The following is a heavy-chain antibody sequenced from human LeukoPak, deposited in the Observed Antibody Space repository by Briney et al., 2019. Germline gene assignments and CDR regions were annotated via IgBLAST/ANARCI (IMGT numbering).Heavy chain of an antibody. Sequence: GRSLRLSCAASGFTFSSYGMHWVRQAPGKGLEWVAVIWYDGGNKYYADSVKGRFTISRDNSKNSLYLQMNNVRAEDTAMYYCASAAYDTNGYTANHDYWGQGTLVTVSS. CDR2: IWYDGGNK. CDR3: ASAAYDTNGYTANHDY. D-gene: IGHD3-22*01. CDR1: GFTFSSYG. V-gene: IGHV3-33*01. J-gene: IGHJ4*02.